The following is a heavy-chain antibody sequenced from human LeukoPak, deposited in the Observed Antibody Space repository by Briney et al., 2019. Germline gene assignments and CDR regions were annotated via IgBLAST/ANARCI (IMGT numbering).Heavy chain of an antibody. CDR2: IHHSGGT. V-gene: IGHV4-34*01. D-gene: IGHD3-10*01. J-gene: IGHJ4*02. Sequence: SETLSLTCAVYGESMIGHYWTWIRQPPGKRLEWIGEIHHSGGTNSNPSLKNRLTMSIDMSKNQFSLKLKSVTAADTAVYYCARETANGSGRAYDHWAQGNLVPVSS. CDR3: ARETANGSGRAYDH. CDR1: GESMIGHY.